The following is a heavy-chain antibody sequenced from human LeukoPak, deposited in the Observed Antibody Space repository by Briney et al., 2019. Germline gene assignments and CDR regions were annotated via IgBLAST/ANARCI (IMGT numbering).Heavy chain of an antibody. Sequence: GGSLRLSCATSGFIFSHHGMNWVRQAPGKGLEWVSGIRADAVTTYYADSVKGRFIISRDNSKNTVYLQMNSLSAEDTAVYYCAKRGGMYPAYYFDYWGQGTLVTVSS. J-gene: IGHJ4*02. CDR2: IRADAVTT. CDR3: AKRGGMYPAYYFDY. D-gene: IGHD3-16*01. V-gene: IGHV3-23*01. CDR1: GFIFSHHG.